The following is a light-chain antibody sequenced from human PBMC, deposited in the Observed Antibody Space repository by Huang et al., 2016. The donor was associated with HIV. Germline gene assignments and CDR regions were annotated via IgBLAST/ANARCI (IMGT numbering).Light chain of an antibody. V-gene: IGKV1-39*01. Sequence: IQLTQSPTSLSASVGDRVTMTCRASQSIGTYLNWFHQKPGKAPKLLVSDASTLHNWAPSRFRGSGSGAEFSLTIIGLHLDDFGTYYCQLSFSTLITFGQGTRLEIK. CDR1: QSIGTY. CDR2: DAS. J-gene: IGKJ5*01. CDR3: QLSFSTLIT.